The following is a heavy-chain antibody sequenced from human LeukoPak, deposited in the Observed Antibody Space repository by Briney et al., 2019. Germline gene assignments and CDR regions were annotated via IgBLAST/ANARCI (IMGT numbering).Heavy chain of an antibody. CDR2: ISWNSGSI. CDR1: GFTFDEYA. CDR3: AKGHCSSSNCFPNYYYYMDV. D-gene: IGHD2-15*01. Sequence: HPGGSLRLSCAGSGFTFDEYAMHWVRHAPGKGLWWGSGISWNSGSIDYADSVKGRFTISRDNAKNVLCLQMSSLRAADTAFYYCAKGHCSSSNCFPNYYYYMDVWGKGTTVTVSS. J-gene: IGHJ6*03. V-gene: IGHV3-9*01.